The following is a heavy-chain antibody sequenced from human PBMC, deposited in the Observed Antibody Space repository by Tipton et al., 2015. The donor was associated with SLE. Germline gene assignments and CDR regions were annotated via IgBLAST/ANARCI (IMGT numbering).Heavy chain of an antibody. CDR1: GYRFTNHW. CDR2: IDPTDSYT. V-gene: IGHV5-10-1*01. D-gene: IGHD2-2*01. J-gene: IGHJ6*02. CDR3: ARRAVTAASGGVDV. Sequence: QLVQSGAEVKKPGESLRISCKGSGYRFTNHWITWVRQMPGKGLEWMGRIDPTDSYTAYSPSFEGHVTISVDRSISTAYLQWSSLKASDSAIYYCARRAVTAASGGVDVWGQGTTVTVS.